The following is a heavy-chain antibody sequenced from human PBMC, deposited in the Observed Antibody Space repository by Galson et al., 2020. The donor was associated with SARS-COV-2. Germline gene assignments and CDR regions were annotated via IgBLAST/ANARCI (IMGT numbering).Heavy chain of an antibody. V-gene: IGHV3-9*01. CDR1: GFTFDDYA. Sequence: GGSLRLSCATSGFTFDDYAMNWVRQAPGKGQEWVSGISWNRGMITYAESVKGRFIISRDNAKNSLYLQMNNLRTEDTALYYCFVDSSGDWSDAFDMWGQGTMVTVSS. CDR3: FVDSSGDWSDAFDM. CDR2: ISWNRGMI. D-gene: IGHD3-22*01. J-gene: IGHJ3*02.